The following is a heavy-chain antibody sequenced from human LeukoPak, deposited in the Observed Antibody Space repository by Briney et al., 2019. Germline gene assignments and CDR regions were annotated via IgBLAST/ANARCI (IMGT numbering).Heavy chain of an antibody. Sequence: GGSLRLSCAASGFTFSSYAMSWVRQAPGKGLEWVSAISGSGGSTYYTDSVKGRFTISRDNPKNTLYLQMNSLRAEDTAVYYCAKEPDYGDYFDYWGQGTLVTVSS. D-gene: IGHD4-17*01. CDR1: GFTFSSYA. CDR3: AKEPDYGDYFDY. CDR2: ISGSGGST. V-gene: IGHV3-23*01. J-gene: IGHJ4*02.